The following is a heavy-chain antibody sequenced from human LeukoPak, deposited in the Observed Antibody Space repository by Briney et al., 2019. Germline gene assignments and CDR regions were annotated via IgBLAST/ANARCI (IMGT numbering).Heavy chain of an antibody. V-gene: IGHV3-66*02. Sequence: GGSLRLSCAASGFTVSSNYMSWVRQAPGKGLEWVSVIYSGGSTYYADSVKDRFTISRDNSKNTLYLQMNSLRAEDTAVYYCARWDDYYDSSGYSSWGQGTLVTVSS. D-gene: IGHD3-22*01. CDR2: IYSGGST. J-gene: IGHJ4*02. CDR3: ARWDDYYDSSGYSS. CDR1: GFTVSSNY.